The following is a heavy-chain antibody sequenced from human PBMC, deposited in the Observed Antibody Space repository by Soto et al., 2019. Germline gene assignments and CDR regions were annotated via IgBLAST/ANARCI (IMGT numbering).Heavy chain of an antibody. CDR1: GFTFSNAW. V-gene: IGHV3-15*01. CDR3: TTPNSSGYYLISYYYGMDV. CDR2: IKSKTDGGTT. D-gene: IGHD3-22*01. J-gene: IGHJ6*02. Sequence: PGGSLRLSCAASGFTFSNAWMSWVRQAPGKGLEWVGRIKSKTDGGTTDYAAPVKGRFTISRDDSKNTLYPQMNSLKTEDTAVYYCTTPNSSGYYLISYYYGMDVWGQGTTVTVSS.